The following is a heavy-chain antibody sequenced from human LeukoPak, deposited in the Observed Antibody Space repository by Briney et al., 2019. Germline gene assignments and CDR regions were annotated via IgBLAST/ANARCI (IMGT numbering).Heavy chain of an antibody. D-gene: IGHD6-13*01. CDR1: GFTFSSYG. J-gene: IGHJ3*02. V-gene: IGHV3-30*02. CDR2: IRYDGGNK. Sequence: GGSLRLSCAASGFTFSSYGMHWVRQAPGKGLEWVAFIRYDGGNKYYADSVKGRFTISRDNSKNTLYLQMNSLRAEDTAVYYCAKPTSGYSSSWNAFDIWGQGTMVTVSS. CDR3: AKPTSGYSSSWNAFDI.